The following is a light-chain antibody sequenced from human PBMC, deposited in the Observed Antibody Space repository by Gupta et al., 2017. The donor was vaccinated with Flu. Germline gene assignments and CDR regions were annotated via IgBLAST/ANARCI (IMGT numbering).Light chain of an antibody. CDR1: QSVSDNF. V-gene: IGKV3-20*01. CDR2: GAS. CDR3: QQYGGLPLT. Sequence: ERATRSCRASQSVSDNFLAWHQLKPGQAPRRLIYGASSRATGIPDRFRGRGSGTEFNLTITTLEPEDFAVYYCQQYGGLPLTFGGGTKVEIK. J-gene: IGKJ4*01.